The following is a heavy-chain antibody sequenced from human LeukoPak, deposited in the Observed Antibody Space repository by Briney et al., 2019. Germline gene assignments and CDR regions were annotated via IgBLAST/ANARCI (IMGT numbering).Heavy chain of an antibody. V-gene: IGHV1-18*01. CDR3: ARYSFLMITFGGVTSYGMDV. CDR2: ISAYNGNT. Sequence: ASVKVSCKASGYTFTSYGISWVRQAPGQGLEWMGWISAYNGNTNYAQKLQGRVTTTTDTSTSTAYMELRSLRSDDTAVYYCARYSFLMITFGGVTSYGMDVWGQGTTVTVSS. D-gene: IGHD3-16*01. CDR1: GYTFTSYG. J-gene: IGHJ6*02.